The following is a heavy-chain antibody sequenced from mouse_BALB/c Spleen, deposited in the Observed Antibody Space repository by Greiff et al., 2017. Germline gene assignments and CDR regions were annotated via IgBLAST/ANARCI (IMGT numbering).Heavy chain of an antibody. V-gene: IGHV1-7*01. Sequence: VKLQESGAELAKPGASVKMSCKASGYTFTSYWMHWVKQRPGQGLEWIGYINPSTGYTEYNQKFKDKATLTADKSSSTAYMQLSSLTSEDSAVYYCARGRYGNYLFAYWGQGTLVTVSA. CDR2: INPSTGYT. CDR3: ARGRYGNYLFAY. J-gene: IGHJ3*01. CDR1: GYTFTSYW. D-gene: IGHD2-10*02.